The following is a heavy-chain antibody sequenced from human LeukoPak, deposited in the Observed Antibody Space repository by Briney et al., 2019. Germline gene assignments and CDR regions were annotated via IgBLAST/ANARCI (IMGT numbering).Heavy chain of an antibody. D-gene: IGHD3-22*01. J-gene: IGHJ4*02. V-gene: IGHV1-3*01. Sequence: ASVKVSCKASGYTFTSYAMHWVRQAPGQRLEWMGWINAGNGNTKYSQKFQGRVTITRDTSASTAYMELSSLRSEDTAVYYCARGPRPIVAVPPDYWGQGTLVTVSS. CDR1: GYTFTSYA. CDR2: INAGNGNT. CDR3: ARGPRPIVAVPPDY.